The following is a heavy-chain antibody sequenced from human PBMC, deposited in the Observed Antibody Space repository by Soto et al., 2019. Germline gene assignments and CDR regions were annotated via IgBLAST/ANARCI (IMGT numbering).Heavy chain of an antibody. Sequence: QVQLVESGGGVVQPGRSLRLSCAASGFTFSSYGMHWVRQAPGKGLEWVAVISYDGSNKYYADSVKGRFTISRDNSKNTLYLQMNSRRAEDTAVYYCAKDGDADTAMADYWGQGTLVTVSS. CDR1: GFTFSSYG. D-gene: IGHD5-18*01. V-gene: IGHV3-30*18. CDR3: AKDGDADTAMADY. CDR2: ISYDGSNK. J-gene: IGHJ4*02.